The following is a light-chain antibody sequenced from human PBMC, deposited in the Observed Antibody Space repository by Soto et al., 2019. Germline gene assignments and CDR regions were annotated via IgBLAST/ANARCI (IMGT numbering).Light chain of an antibody. CDR3: QQYNNWPLT. V-gene: IGKV3-11*01. Sequence: EIVLTQSPAPLSLSPGERATLSCRASQSVSSYLAWYQQKPGQAPRLLIYDASNRATGIPARFSGSGSGTEFTLTITSLQSEDVAVYWCQQYNNWPLTLGPGTRLEIK. J-gene: IGKJ5*01. CDR2: DAS. CDR1: QSVSSY.